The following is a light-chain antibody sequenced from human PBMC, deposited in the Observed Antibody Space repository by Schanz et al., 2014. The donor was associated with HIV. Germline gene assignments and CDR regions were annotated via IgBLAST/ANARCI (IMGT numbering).Light chain of an antibody. CDR1: NSDVGSYDL. CDR3: NSYAGSKNLVV. CDR2: EVN. V-gene: IGLV2-14*02. Sequence: QSALTQPASVSGSPGQSITISCTGTNSDVGSYDLVSWYQQHPGKAPKLMIYEVNKRPSGVSNRFSGSKSGNTASLTISGLQAEDEADYYCNSYAGSKNLVVFGGGTKLTVL. J-gene: IGLJ2*01.